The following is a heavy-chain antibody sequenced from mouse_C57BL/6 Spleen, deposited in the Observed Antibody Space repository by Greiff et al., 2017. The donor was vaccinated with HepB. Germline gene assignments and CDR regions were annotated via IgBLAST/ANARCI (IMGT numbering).Heavy chain of an antibody. CDR2: ISDGGSYT. Sequence: EVQLVESGGGLVKPGGSLKLSCAASGFTFSSYAMSWVRQTPEKRLEWVATISDGGSYTYYPDDVKGRFTISRDNAKNNLYLQMSHLKSEDTAMYYCARDSSNYVWFAYWGQGTLVTVSA. D-gene: IGHD2-5*01. V-gene: IGHV5-4*01. J-gene: IGHJ3*01. CDR1: GFTFSSYA. CDR3: ARDSSNYVWFAY.